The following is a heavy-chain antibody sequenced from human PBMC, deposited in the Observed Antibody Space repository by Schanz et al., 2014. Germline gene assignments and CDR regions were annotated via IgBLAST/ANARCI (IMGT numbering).Heavy chain of an antibody. CDR2: INPYDDTI. J-gene: IGHJ3*02. CDR3: VTEKRMESGTWAKAFDI. Sequence: QVQLVQSGPEVKKPGASVKVSCQASGYTLKDHAMHWVRQAPGQSLEWMGLINPYDDTIDYAKKFQGRFTMTRDTSTTTVYMELSSLRSDDTAMYYCVTEKRMESGTWAKAFDIWGQGTWVTDSS. V-gene: IGHV1-46*02. CDR1: GYTLKDHA. D-gene: IGHD3-3*01.